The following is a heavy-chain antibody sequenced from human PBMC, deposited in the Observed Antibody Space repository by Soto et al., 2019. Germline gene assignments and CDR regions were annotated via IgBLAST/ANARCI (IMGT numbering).Heavy chain of an antibody. V-gene: IGHV3-23*01. CDR2: ISGSGDGT. CDR1: GSTLSTTA. J-gene: IGHJ4*02. Sequence: XGSLRLTCAASGSTLSTTAMSWVRQAPGKGLEWVSVISGSGDGTYYTESVKGRFTISRDNSKSTLYLQMNNLRAADTAIYYCAKVQMGRGWYFDPWGQGTVVTVPS. CDR3: AKVQMGRGWYFDP. D-gene: IGHD6-19*01.